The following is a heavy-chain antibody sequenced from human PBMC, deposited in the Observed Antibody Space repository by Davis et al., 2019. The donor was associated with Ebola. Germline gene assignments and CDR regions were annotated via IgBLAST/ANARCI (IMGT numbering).Heavy chain of an antibody. D-gene: IGHD3-10*01. V-gene: IGHV5-51*01. CDR3: ARQESLYGWIDH. J-gene: IGHJ4*02. Sequence: GESLKISCKGSGYSFTSYWISWVRQMPGKGLEWMGIIYPDDSDTRYSPSFEGQVTMSVDRSIPTAYLQWSTLKASDTATYYCARQESLYGWIDHWGQGTLVTVSS. CDR2: IYPDDSDT. CDR1: GYSFTSYW.